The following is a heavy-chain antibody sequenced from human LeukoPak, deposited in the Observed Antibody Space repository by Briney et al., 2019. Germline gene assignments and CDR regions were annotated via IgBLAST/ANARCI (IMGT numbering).Heavy chain of an antibody. J-gene: IGHJ4*02. CDR2: INSNGGST. CDR1: GFTFSSYA. V-gene: IGHV3-64*01. D-gene: IGHD5-24*01. Sequence: PGGSLRLSCVASGFTFSSYAMHWVRQTPGKGLEYVSGINSNGGSTHYANSVKGRFTISRDNSKHTLYLQMGSLRAEDMAVYYCARDLGWLQGGVDYWGQGTLVTVSS. CDR3: ARDLGWLQGGVDY.